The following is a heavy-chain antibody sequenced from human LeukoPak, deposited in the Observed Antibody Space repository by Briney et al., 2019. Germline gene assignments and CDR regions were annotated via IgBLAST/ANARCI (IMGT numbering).Heavy chain of an antibody. CDR3: ARPISIAAAVDAFDI. J-gene: IGHJ3*02. Sequence: GESLKISCKASGYSFTSYWIGWARQMPGKGLEWMGIIYPGDSDTRYSPSFQGQVTISADKSISTAYLQWSSLKASDTAMYYCARPISIAAAVDAFDIWGQGTMVTVSS. CDR1: GYSFTSYW. D-gene: IGHD6-13*01. V-gene: IGHV5-51*01. CDR2: IYPGDSDT.